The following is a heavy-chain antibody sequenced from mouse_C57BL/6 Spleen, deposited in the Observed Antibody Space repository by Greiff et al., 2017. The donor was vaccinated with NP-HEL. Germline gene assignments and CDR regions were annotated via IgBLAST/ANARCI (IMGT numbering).Heavy chain of an antibody. CDR1: GYTFTDYY. Sequence: EVQLQQSGPVLVKPGASVKMSCKASGYTFTDYYMNWVKQSHGKSLEWIGVINPYNGGTSYNQKFKGKATLTVDKSSSTAYMELNSLTSEDSAVYYCARGGSTTAYWYFDVWGTGTTVTVSS. V-gene: IGHV1-19*01. J-gene: IGHJ1*03. CDR2: INPYNGGT. CDR3: ARGGSTTAYWYFDV. D-gene: IGHD1-2*01.